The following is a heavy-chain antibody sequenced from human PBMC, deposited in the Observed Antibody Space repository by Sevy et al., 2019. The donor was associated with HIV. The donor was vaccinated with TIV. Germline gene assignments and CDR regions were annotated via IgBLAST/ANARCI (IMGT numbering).Heavy chain of an antibody. J-gene: IGHJ5*02. Sequence: ASVKVSCKASGYTFTSYYMHWVRQAPGQGLEWMGIINPSGGSTSYPQKFQGRVTMTRDTSTSTVYMELSSLRSEDTAAYYCARAPTPQRGPWGGRYNWFDPWGQGTLVTVSS. CDR3: ARAPTPQRGPWGGRYNWFDP. CDR1: GYTFTSYY. D-gene: IGHD3-16*01. V-gene: IGHV1-46*01. CDR2: INPSGGST.